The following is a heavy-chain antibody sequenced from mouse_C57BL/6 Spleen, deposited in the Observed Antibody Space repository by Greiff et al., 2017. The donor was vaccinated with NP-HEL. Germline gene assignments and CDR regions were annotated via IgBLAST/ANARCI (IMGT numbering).Heavy chain of an antibody. CDR1: GYTFTSYW. CDR3: ARRDYDSFAY. Sequence: VQLQQSGAELVKPGASVKLSCKASGYTFTSYWMHWVKQRPGQGLEWIGMIHPNSGSTNYNEKFKSKATLTVDKSSSTAYMQLSSLTSEDSAVYYCARRDYDSFAYWGQRTLVTVSA. D-gene: IGHD2-4*01. CDR2: IHPNSGST. V-gene: IGHV1-64*01. J-gene: IGHJ3*01.